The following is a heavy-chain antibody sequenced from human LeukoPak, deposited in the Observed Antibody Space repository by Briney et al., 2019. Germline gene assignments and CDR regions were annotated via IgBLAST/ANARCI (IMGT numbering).Heavy chain of an antibody. Sequence: ASVKVSCKASGYTFTGYYMHWVRQAPGQGLEWMGWSNPNSGGTNYAQKFQVRVTMTRDTSISTAYMELSRLRSDDTAVDYCARDAREMATHYFDYWGQGTLVTVSS. D-gene: IGHD5-12*01. CDR2: SNPNSGGT. CDR1: GYTFTGYY. CDR3: ARDAREMATHYFDY. V-gene: IGHV1-2*02. J-gene: IGHJ4*02.